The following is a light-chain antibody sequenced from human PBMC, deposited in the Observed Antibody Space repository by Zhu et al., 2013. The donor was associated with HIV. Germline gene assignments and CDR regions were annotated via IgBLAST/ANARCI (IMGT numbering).Light chain of an antibody. V-gene: IGKV1-17*01. Sequence: DIQMTQSPSSLSASVGDRVTITCRASQDIRNHLGWYQQRPGKAPRRLIYLASTLQSGVPSRFSGSGSGTDFTLTISSLQPEDFATYYCQQANSFPRSFGQGTKLEIK. CDR2: LAS. J-gene: IGKJ2*04. CDR3: QQANSFPRS. CDR1: QDIRNH.